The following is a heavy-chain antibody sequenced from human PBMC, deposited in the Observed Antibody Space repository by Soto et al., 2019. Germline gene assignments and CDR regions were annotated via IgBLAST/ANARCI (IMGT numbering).Heavy chain of an antibody. CDR3: ARGRYCLTGRCFPNWFDS. J-gene: IGHJ5*01. D-gene: IGHD2-15*01. V-gene: IGHV4-30-4*01. Sequence: SETLSLTCSVSGDSISTVDYFWAWIRQPPGQALEYIGYIYKSTTTYYNPSFESRVAISLDTPKSQFSLTVTSVTAADTAVYFCARGRYCLTGRCFPNWFDSWGQGTLVTVSS. CDR2: IYKSTTT. CDR1: GDSISTVDYF.